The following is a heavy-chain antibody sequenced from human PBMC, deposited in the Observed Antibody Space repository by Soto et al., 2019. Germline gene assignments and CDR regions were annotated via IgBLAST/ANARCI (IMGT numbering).Heavy chain of an antibody. Sequence: AGGSLRLSCADSGFTFSSYWMHWVRQAPGKGLVWVSRINSEGSSTYYADSVKGRFTISRDNSKNTLYLQMNSLRAEDTALYYCAKPRSNYGDYVCADYWGQGTLVTVSS. J-gene: IGHJ4*02. D-gene: IGHD4-17*01. CDR1: GFTFSSYW. CDR2: INSEGSST. CDR3: AKPRSNYGDYVCADY. V-gene: IGHV3-74*01.